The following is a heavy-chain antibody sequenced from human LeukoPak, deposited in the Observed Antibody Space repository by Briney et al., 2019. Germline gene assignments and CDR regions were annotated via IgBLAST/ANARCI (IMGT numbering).Heavy chain of an antibody. CDR2: IYSGGST. CDR3: ARGEIQLWFEPVFDY. V-gene: IGHV3-66*01. CDR1: RFTVSSNY. J-gene: IGHJ4*02. Sequence: GGSLRLSCAASRFTVSSNYMSGVRQAPGKGLEWVSVIYSGGSTYYADSVKGRFTISRDNSKNTLYLQMNSLRTEDTAVYYCARGEIQLWFEPVFDYWGQGTLVTVSS. D-gene: IGHD5-18*01.